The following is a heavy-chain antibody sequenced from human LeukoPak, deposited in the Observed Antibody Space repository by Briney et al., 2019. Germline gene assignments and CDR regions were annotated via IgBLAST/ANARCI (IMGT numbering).Heavy chain of an antibody. CDR1: GYTLTELS. Sequence: VASVKVSCKVSGYTLTELSMHWVRQAPGKGLEWMGGFDPEDGETIYAQKFQGRVTMTEDTSTDTAYMELSSLRSEDTAVYYCAKRETTVEWLLLFDYWGQGTLVTVSS. D-gene: IGHD3-3*01. J-gene: IGHJ4*02. V-gene: IGHV1-24*01. CDR3: AKRETTVEWLLLFDY. CDR2: FDPEDGET.